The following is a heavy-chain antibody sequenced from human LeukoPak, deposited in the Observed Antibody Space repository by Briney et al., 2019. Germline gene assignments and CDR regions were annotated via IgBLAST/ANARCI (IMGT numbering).Heavy chain of an antibody. Sequence: ASVKVSCKASGYTFTSYYMHWVRQAPGQGLEWMGLINPTGGSTGYAQKFQGRVTMTRNTSISTAYMELSSLRSEDTAVYYCARAGGLLWFGEQNWFDPWGQGTLVTVSS. J-gene: IGHJ5*02. CDR2: INPTGGST. CDR3: ARAGGLLWFGEQNWFDP. V-gene: IGHV1-46*01. CDR1: GYTFTSYY. D-gene: IGHD3-10*01.